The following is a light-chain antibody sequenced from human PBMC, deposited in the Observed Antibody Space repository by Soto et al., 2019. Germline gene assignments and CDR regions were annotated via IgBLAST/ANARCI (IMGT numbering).Light chain of an antibody. CDR3: QQINSYPIT. Sequence: DIQLTQSPSFLSASVGDRVTITCRASQGINSYLAWYQQKPGKVPKLLIYAASTLQSGVPSRFSGSGSGTEFTLTISSLQPEDFATYYCQQINSYPITFCQGTRLEIK. CDR2: AAS. CDR1: QGINSY. V-gene: IGKV1-9*01. J-gene: IGKJ5*01.